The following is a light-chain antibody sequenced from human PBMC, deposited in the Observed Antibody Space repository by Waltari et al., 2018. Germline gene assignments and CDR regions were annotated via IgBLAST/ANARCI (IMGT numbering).Light chain of an antibody. CDR2: EGN. Sequence: QSALTQPASVSGSPGQSITIPCTETSSDGGNYNVVSWYQHHPGKAPKLMIYEGNKRPAGVSDRFAGSKAGNRASLTISGLQAEDEADYYCCSYASSSGYVVGTGTEVTVL. V-gene: IGLV2-23*01. CDR3: CSYASSSGYV. CDR1: SSDGGNYNV. J-gene: IGLJ1*01.